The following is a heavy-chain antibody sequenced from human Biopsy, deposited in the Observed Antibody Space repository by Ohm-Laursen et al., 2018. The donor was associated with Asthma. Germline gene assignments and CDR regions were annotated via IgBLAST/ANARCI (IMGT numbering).Heavy chain of an antibody. V-gene: IGHV4-31*03. Sequence: SETLSLTCTVSGGSINIGDYYWSWIRQHPVKGLEWIGYIYYSGSTNYNPSLKSRVTISADTSKNPFHLNLSSVTAADTAVYFCARAAITGIRGWFDPWGQGTQVTVSS. D-gene: IGHD1-20*01. CDR2: IYYSGST. CDR3: ARAAITGIRGWFDP. J-gene: IGHJ5*02. CDR1: GGSINIGDYY.